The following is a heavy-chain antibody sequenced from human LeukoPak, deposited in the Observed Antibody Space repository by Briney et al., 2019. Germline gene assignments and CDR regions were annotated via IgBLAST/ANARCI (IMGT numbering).Heavy chain of an antibody. CDR2: IYYTGST. Sequence: PSETLSLTCTVSGGSISSYYWSWIRQPPGKGLEWIGYIYYTGSTNYNPSLKSRVTISVDTSKNQFSLKLSSVTAADTAVYYCARGRPYYDFWSGSVDAFDIWGQGTMVTVSS. J-gene: IGHJ3*02. CDR1: GGSISSYY. CDR3: ARGRPYYDFWSGSVDAFDI. V-gene: IGHV4-59*12. D-gene: IGHD3-3*01.